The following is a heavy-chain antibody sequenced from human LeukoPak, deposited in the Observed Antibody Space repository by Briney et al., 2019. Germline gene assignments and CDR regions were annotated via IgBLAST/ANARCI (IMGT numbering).Heavy chain of an antibody. Sequence: GASVKVSCKASGYTFTGYYMHWVRQAPGQGLEWMGWINPNSGGTNYAQKFQGRVTMTRDTSISTAYMELSRLRSDDTAVYYCASGTYYDILTGYYDRNWFDPWGQGTLVTVSS. CDR1: GYTFTGYY. CDR3: ASGTYYDILTGYYDRNWFDP. D-gene: IGHD3-9*01. CDR2: INPNSGGT. V-gene: IGHV1-2*02. J-gene: IGHJ5*02.